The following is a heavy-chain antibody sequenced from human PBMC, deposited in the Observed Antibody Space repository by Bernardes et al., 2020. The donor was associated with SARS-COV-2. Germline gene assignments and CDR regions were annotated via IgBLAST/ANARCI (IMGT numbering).Heavy chain of an antibody. Sequence: GGSLRLSCAASGFTFSSYGVHWVRQAPGKGLEWVAVIWYDGSNKYYADSVKGRFTISRDNSKNTLYLQMNSLRAEDTAVYYCAGGLLELVDYWGQGTLVTVSS. D-gene: IGHD1-7*01. V-gene: IGHV3-33*01. CDR2: IWYDGSNK. CDR1: GFTFSSYG. CDR3: AGGLLELVDY. J-gene: IGHJ4*02.